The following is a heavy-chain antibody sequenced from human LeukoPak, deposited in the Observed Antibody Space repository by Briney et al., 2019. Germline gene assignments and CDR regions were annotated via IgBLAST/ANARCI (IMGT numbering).Heavy chain of an antibody. CDR3: ARGSLGTMVRGVIIAFDI. Sequence: GGSLRLSCSASGFTFRSYEMNWVRQAPGKGLEWVSCISSSGSTIYYADSVKGRFTISRDNAKNSLYLQMNSLRAEDTAVYYCARGSLGTMVRGVIIAFDIWGQGTMVTVSS. V-gene: IGHV3-48*03. J-gene: IGHJ3*02. CDR2: ISSSGSTI. D-gene: IGHD3-10*01. CDR1: GFTFRSYE.